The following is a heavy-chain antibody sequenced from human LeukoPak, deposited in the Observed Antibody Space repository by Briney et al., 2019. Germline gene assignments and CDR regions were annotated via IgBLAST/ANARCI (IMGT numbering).Heavy chain of an antibody. CDR1: GGTFISYA. Sequence: GASVKVSCKASGGTFISYAISWVRQAPGQGLEWMGGIIPIFGTANYAQKFQGGVTITTDESTSTAYMELSSLRSEDTAVYYCATISGAAGTEDTDFDYWGQGTLVTVSS. CDR2: IIPIFGTA. V-gene: IGHV1-69*05. D-gene: IGHD6-13*01. J-gene: IGHJ4*02. CDR3: ATISGAAGTEDTDFDY.